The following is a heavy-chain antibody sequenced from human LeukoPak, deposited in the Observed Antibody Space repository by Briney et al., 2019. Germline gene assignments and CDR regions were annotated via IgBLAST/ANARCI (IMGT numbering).Heavy chain of an antibody. Sequence: SETLSLTCTVSGGSISSYYWSWIRQPAGKGLEWIGRIYTSGSTNYNPSLKSRVTMSVDTSKNQFSLKLSSVTAADTAVYYCARDRGFDYDSSGYYRPAITLDYWGQGTLVTVSS. D-gene: IGHD3-22*01. CDR3: ARDRGFDYDSSGYYRPAITLDY. CDR2: IYTSGST. CDR1: GGSISSYY. V-gene: IGHV4-4*07. J-gene: IGHJ4*02.